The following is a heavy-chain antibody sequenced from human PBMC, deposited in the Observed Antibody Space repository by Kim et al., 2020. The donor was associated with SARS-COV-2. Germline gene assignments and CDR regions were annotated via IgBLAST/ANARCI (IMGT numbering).Heavy chain of an antibody. J-gene: IGHJ4*02. V-gene: IGHV3-15*01. CDR3: TTGYCSGGSCYLREFDY. D-gene: IGHD2-15*01. Sequence: VKGRLTISRDDSKNTLYLQMNSLKTEDTAVYYCTTGYCSGGSCYLREFDYWGQGTLVTVSS.